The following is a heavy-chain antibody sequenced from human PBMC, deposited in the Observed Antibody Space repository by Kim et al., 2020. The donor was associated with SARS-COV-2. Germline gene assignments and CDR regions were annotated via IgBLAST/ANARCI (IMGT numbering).Heavy chain of an antibody. Sequence: SETLSLTCAVYGGSFSGYYWSWIRQPPGKGLEWIGEINHSGSTNYNPSPKSRVTISVDTSKNQFSLKLSSVTTADTAVYYCARSMSYYGSFHWFDPWGQGTLVTVSS. CDR3: ARSMSYYGSFHWFDP. V-gene: IGHV4-34*01. CDR2: INHSGST. CDR1: GGSFSGYY. J-gene: IGHJ5*02. D-gene: IGHD3-10*01.